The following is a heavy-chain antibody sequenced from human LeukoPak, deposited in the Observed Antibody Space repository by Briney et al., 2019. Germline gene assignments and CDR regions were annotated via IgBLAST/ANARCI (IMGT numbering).Heavy chain of an antibody. V-gene: IGHV3-23*01. J-gene: IGHJ6*02. CDR1: GFTFSIYT. D-gene: IGHD6-13*01. Sequence: PGGSLRLSCAASGFTFSIYTMTWVRQAPGKGLEWVSTISSNSYSTYYADSVKGRFTISRDNSKNTLCLQMNSLRAEDTAVYYCAKVYSSTSYYYFGMDVWGQGTTVTVSS. CDR2: ISSNSYST. CDR3: AKVYSSTSYYYFGMDV.